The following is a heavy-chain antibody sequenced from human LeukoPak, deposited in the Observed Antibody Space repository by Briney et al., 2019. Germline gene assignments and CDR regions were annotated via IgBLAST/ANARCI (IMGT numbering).Heavy chain of an antibody. CDR2: INWNGGST. CDR1: GFTFDDYG. D-gene: IGHD1-26*01. Sequence: GGSLRLSCAASGFTFDDYGMSWVRQAPGKGLEWVSGINWNGGSTGYADSVKGRFTISRDNVKNSLYLQMNSLRAEDTALYYCASGRLSGKGFDYWGQGTLVTVSS. CDR3: ASGRLSGKGFDY. V-gene: IGHV3-20*04. J-gene: IGHJ4*02.